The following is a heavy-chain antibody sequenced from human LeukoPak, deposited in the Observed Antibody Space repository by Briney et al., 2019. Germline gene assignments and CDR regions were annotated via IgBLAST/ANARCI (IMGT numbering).Heavy chain of an antibody. D-gene: IGHD2-15*01. J-gene: IGHJ6*02. Sequence: GGSPRLSCAASGFTFSTYWMSWVRQAPGKGLEWVANIKQDGSEKYHLDSVKGRFTISRENVDNSVFLQMNSLRAEDTAVYYCARGVYSLDVWGQGTTVTVSS. CDR2: IKQDGSEK. CDR1: GFTFSTYW. CDR3: ARGVYSLDV. V-gene: IGHV3-7*05.